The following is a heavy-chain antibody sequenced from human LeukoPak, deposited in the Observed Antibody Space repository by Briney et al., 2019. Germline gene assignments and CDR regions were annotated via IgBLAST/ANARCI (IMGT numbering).Heavy chain of an antibody. CDR1: GFTFSSYW. Sequence: GGSLRLSCAASGFTFSSYWMSWVRQAAGKGLEWVANIKQDGSEKYYVDSVKGRFTISRDNAKNSLYLQMNSLRAEDTAVYYCARTGASSSWYHAGYFQHWGQGTLVTVSS. CDR2: IKQDGSEK. V-gene: IGHV3-7*01. D-gene: IGHD6-13*01. J-gene: IGHJ1*01. CDR3: ARTGASSSWYHAGYFQH.